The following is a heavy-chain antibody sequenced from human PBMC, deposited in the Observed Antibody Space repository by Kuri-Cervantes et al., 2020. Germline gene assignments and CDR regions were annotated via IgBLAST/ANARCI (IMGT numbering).Heavy chain of an antibody. V-gene: IGHV3-9*01. CDR2: ISWNSGSL. CDR3: ARPQRYHVGATSPIYFDY. J-gene: IGHJ4*02. D-gene: IGHD1-26*01. Sequence: SLKISCAASGFTFDDYAMHWVRQAPGKGLEWVSGISWNSGSLGYADSVKGRFTISRDNAKNSLYLQMNSLRDEDTAVYYCARPQRYHVGATSPIYFDYWGQGTLVTVSS. CDR1: GFTFDDYA.